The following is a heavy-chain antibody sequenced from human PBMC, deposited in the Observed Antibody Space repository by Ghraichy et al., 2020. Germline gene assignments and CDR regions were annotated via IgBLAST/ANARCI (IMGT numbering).Heavy chain of an antibody. Sequence: GGSLRLSCTASGFTFGDYAMSWVRQAPGKGLEWVGFIRSKAYGGTTEYAASVKGRFTISRDDSKSIAYLQMNSLKTEDTAVYYCTRDSSSWPKFNDYWGQGTLVTVSS. D-gene: IGHD6-13*01. J-gene: IGHJ4*02. CDR3: TRDSSSWPKFNDY. CDR2: IRSKAYGGTT. CDR1: GFTFGDYA. V-gene: IGHV3-49*04.